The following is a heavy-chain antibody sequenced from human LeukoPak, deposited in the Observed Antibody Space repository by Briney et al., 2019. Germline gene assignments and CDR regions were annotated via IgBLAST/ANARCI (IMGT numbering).Heavy chain of an antibody. Sequence: PGGSLRLSCVASGFTFRDYWMTWVRQAPGKGLECVASIKYDGSDKYYVDSVKGRFTISRDNAKNSVYLQMNSLRVEDTAVYYCARRNLFDYWGQGTVVTVSS. V-gene: IGHV3-7*01. D-gene: IGHD1-14*01. CDR2: IKYDGSDK. J-gene: IGHJ4*02. CDR1: GFTFRDYW. CDR3: ARRNLFDY.